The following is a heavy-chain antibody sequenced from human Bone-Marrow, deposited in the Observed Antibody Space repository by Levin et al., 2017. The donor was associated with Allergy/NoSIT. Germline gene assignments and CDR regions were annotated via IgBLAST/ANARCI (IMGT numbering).Heavy chain of an antibody. V-gene: IGHV1-69*13. J-gene: IGHJ1*01. CDR2: IIPIFGTA. D-gene: IGHD1-7*01. Sequence: ASVKVSCKASGGTFSSYAISWVRQAPGQGLEWMGGIIPIFGTANYAQKFQGRVTITADESTSTAYMELSSLRSEDTAVYYCARDRLGSELRSPEYFQHWGQGTLVTVSS. CDR1: GGTFSSYA. CDR3: ARDRLGSELRSPEYFQH.